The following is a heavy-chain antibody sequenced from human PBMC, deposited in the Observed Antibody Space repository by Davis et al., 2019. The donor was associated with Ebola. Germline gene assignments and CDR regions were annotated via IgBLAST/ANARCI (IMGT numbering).Heavy chain of an antibody. CDR1: GGSISSYY. D-gene: IGHD5-12*01. Sequence: MPSETLSLTCTVSGGSISSYYWSWIRQPPGKGLEWIGEINHSGSTNYNPSLKSRVTISMDKSKNQFSLNLSSVTAADTAVYYCARAMGAYDLLDSWGQGTLVTVSS. CDR3: ARAMGAYDLLDS. CDR2: INHSGST. V-gene: IGHV4-34*01. J-gene: IGHJ5*01.